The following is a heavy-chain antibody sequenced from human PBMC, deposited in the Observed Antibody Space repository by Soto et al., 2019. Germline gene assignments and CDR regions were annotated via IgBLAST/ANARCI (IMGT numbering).Heavy chain of an antibody. CDR1: GFTFSDYY. D-gene: IGHD6-13*01. CDR2: ISSSSSYT. J-gene: IGHJ5*02. Sequence: GGSLRLSCAASGFTFSDYYMSWIRQAPGKGLEWVSYISSSSSYTNYADSVKGRFTISRDNAKNSLYLQMNSLRAEDTAVYYCARSSSSWYGGGWFDPWGQGTLVTVSS. V-gene: IGHV3-11*06. CDR3: ARSSSSWYGGGWFDP.